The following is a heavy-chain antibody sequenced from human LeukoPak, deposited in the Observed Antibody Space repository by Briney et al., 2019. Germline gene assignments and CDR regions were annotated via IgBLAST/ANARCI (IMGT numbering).Heavy chain of an antibody. J-gene: IGHJ5*02. V-gene: IGHV4-59*01. CDR3: ARGRITMVRGVKGRWFDP. CDR2: IHYSGST. CDR1: GGSISSYY. D-gene: IGHD3-10*01. Sequence: PSETLSLTCTVSGGSISSYYWSWIRQPPGKGLEWIGYIHYSGSTNYNPSLKSRVTISVDTSKNQFSLKLSSVTAADTAVYYCARGRITMVRGVKGRWFDPWGQGTLVTVSS.